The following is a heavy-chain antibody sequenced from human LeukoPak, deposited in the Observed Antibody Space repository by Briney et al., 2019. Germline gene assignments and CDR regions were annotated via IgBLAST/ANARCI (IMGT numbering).Heavy chain of an antibody. D-gene: IGHD2-2*01. CDR2: ISSSGSTI. V-gene: IGHV3-11*01. J-gene: IGHJ6*02. CDR3: ARDGGGEVPAAVYYYYGMDV. Sequence: ETGGSLGLSCAASGFTFSDYYMSWIRQAPGKGLEWVSYISSSGSTIYYADSVKGRFTISRDNAKNSLYLQMNSLRAEDTAVYYCARDGGGEVPAAVYYYYGMDVWGQGTTVTVSS. CDR1: GFTFSDYY.